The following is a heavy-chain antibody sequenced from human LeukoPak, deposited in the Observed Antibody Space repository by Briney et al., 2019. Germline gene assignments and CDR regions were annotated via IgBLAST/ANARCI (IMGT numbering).Heavy chain of an antibody. J-gene: IGHJ5*02. V-gene: IGHV6-1*01. CDR1: GDSVSSNSAA. CDR3: ARDLPKTGVGVMVRGVIGIGFDP. D-gene: IGHD3-10*01. Sequence: SQTLSLTCAISGDSVSSNSAAWNWIRQSPSRGLEWLGRTYYRSKWYNDYAVSVKSRITINPDTSKNQFSLQLNSVTPEDTAVYYCARDLPKTGVGVMVRGVIGIGFDPWGQGTLVTVSS. CDR2: TYYRSKWYN.